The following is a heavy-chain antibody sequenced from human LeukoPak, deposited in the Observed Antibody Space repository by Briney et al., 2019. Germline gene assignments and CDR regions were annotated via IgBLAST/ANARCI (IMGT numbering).Heavy chain of an antibody. V-gene: IGHV3-21*01. CDR1: GFTFSSYS. CDR3: ARDRAVRGVPDYCMDV. Sequence: PGESLRLSCAASGFTFSSYSMNWVRQAPGKGLEWVSSISSSSSSYIYYADSVKGRFTISRDNAKNSLYLQMNSLRAEDTAVYYCARDRAVRGVPDYCMDVWGKGTTVTVSS. D-gene: IGHD3-10*01. J-gene: IGHJ6*03. CDR2: ISSSSSSYI.